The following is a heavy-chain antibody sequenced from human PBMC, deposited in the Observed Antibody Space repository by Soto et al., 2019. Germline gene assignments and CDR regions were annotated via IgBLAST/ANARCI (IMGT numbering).Heavy chain of an antibody. Sequence: GGSLRLSCVVSGISIANYAMTWVRQAPGKGLEWLSNISSGGKGTSYADSVKGRFTISRDNSKNTIYLQMDSLRVEDTATYYCFRGGVTSRTFDYWGQGTLVTVSS. CDR1: GISIANYA. CDR2: ISSGGKGT. CDR3: FRGGVTSRTFDY. D-gene: IGHD3-16*01. V-gene: IGHV3-23*03. J-gene: IGHJ4*01.